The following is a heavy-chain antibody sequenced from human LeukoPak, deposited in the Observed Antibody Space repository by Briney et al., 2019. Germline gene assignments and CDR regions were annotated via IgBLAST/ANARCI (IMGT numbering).Heavy chain of an antibody. CDR3: ARLLVGPLRYFDWLHHFDY. V-gene: IGHV4-34*01. D-gene: IGHD3-9*01. J-gene: IGHJ4*02. CDR2: INHSGST. CDR1: GGSFSGYY. Sequence: PSETLSLTCAVYGGSFSGYYWSWIRQPPGKGLEWIGEINHSGSTNYNPSLKSRVTISVDTSKNQFSLKLSSVTAADTAVYYCARLLVGPLRYFDWLHHFDYWGQGTLVTVSS.